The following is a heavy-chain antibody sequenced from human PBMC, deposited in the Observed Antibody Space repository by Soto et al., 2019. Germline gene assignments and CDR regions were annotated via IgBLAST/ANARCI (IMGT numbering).Heavy chain of an antibody. J-gene: IGHJ4*02. CDR1: GGTFSSYG. D-gene: IGHD6-19*01. V-gene: IGHV1-69*06. CDR3: ASRGASTVAGTGGEFDY. Sequence: SVKVSSRASGGTFSSYGIIWVRQAPGQGLEWMGGIIPIFGTANYAQKFQGRVTITADKPTSTAYMELSSLRSEDTAVYYCASRGASTVAGTGGEFDYSGQGTLVSVSS. CDR2: IIPIFGTA.